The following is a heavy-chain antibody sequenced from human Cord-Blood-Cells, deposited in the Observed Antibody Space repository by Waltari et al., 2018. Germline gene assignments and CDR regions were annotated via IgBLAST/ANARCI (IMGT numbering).Heavy chain of an antibody. CDR2: IYPGDYYN. V-gene: IGHV5-51*01. Sequence: EAQLVQSGAELKKPGESLKISCKGSGYSFTSSWIGWVRKMPGNGLEWMGIIYPGDYYNLHSPSCQGQFSSSADKAISAAYLQWSSLKASDTAMYYCARPKWNDYDCCGMDVWGQGTTVTVSS. CDR3: ARPKWNDYDCCGMDV. D-gene: IGHD1-20*01. CDR1: GYSFTSSW. J-gene: IGHJ6*02.